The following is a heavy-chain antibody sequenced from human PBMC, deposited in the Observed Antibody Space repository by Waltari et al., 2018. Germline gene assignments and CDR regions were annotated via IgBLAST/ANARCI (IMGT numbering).Heavy chain of an antibody. D-gene: IGHD5-12*01. CDR3: ATYIGASVGTAAFDV. J-gene: IGHJ3*01. Sequence: QLQLQESGSRLVKPSETLSLTCTVSGVSITSNRHYWAWIRQSPGQGLEWIGTVSYMGATYISPSLKSRVSVSRDTSKNQLSLILGSVTSADMAVYYCATYIGASVGTAAFDVWGQGTMVTVSS. V-gene: IGHV4-39*01. CDR2: VSYMGAT. CDR1: GVSITSNRHY.